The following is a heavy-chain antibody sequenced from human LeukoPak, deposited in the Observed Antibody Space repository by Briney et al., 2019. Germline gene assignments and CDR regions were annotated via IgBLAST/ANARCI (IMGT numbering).Heavy chain of an antibody. V-gene: IGHV3-23*01. J-gene: IGHJ4*02. CDR2: ISGSGAST. D-gene: IGHD1-26*01. CDR3: AKDVGKWESLHFFDY. CDR1: GFTFSNYA. Sequence: GGSLRLSCVTSGFTFSNYAMSWVRQAPGKGLEWISGISGSGASTYYADSVTGRFTISRDNSRNTLYLQMNSLRGDDTAVYYCAKDVGKWESLHFFDYWGQGTLVTVSS.